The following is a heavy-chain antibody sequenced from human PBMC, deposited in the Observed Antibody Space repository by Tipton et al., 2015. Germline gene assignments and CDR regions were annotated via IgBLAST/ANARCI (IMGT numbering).Heavy chain of an antibody. V-gene: IGHV3-13*01. D-gene: IGHD6-6*01. Sequence: SLRLSCAASGFTFSSYDMQRVRQPTGKGLEWVSAIGSAGDMYYLDSVKGRFIVSRDNAKNTLYLQMHSLRVEDTAVYYCARKRPVEGMDVWGQGTTVTVSS. CDR3: ARKRPVEGMDV. CDR1: GFTFSSYD. CDR2: IGSAGDM. J-gene: IGHJ6*02.